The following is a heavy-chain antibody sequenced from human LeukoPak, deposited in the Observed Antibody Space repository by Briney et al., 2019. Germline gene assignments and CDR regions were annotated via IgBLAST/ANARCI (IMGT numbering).Heavy chain of an antibody. CDR1: GFTFSSYG. CDR3: AKEAGDSSSWFPFDY. Sequence: GRSLRLSCEAFGFTFSSYGMHWVRQAPGKGLEWVSAISGSGGSTYYADSVKGRFTISRDNSKNTLYLQMNSLRAEDTAVYYCAKEAGDSSSWFPFDYWGQGTLVTVSS. J-gene: IGHJ4*02. V-gene: IGHV3-23*01. CDR2: ISGSGGST. D-gene: IGHD6-13*01.